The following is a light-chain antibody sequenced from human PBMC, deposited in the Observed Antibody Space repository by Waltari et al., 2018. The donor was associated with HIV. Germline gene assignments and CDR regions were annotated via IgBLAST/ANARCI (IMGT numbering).Light chain of an antibody. CDR3: MQSLETSIT. V-gene: IGKV2-28*01. Sequence: DTLLPVSSLSLPLTPRNTPSVSCQSGQSLQYNACYNYLDWYLQRPGHSPRLLIALNSNRASGVPDRFSASGSGTNFTLKISRVEPEDVGIYSCMQSLETSITFGQVTRLEI. CDR1: QSLQYNACYNY. CDR2: LNS. J-gene: IGKJ5*01.